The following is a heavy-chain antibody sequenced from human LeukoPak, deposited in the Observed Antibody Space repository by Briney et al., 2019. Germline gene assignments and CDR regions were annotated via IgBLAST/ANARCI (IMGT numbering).Heavy chain of an antibody. D-gene: IGHD1-26*01. J-gene: IGHJ3*02. CDR1: GSSISSGDFY. CDR2: IYYSGDT. V-gene: IGHV4-30-4*01. CDR3: AELVGETVAFDI. Sequence: SETLSLTCTVSGSSISSGDFYWSWIRQSPGQGLEWIGYIYYSGDTYYNPSLKSRVAISVDTSKNQFSLELRSVTAADTAVYYCAELVGETVAFDIWGQGTLVTVSS.